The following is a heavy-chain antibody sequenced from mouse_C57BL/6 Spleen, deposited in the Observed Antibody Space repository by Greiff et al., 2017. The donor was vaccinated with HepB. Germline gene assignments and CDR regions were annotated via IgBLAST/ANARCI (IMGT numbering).Heavy chain of an antibody. CDR2: IDPSDSYT. J-gene: IGHJ2*01. V-gene: IGHV1-59*01. D-gene: IGHD1-1*01. CDR1: GYTFTSYW. CDR3: ARGPPLRNYFDY. Sequence: QVQLQQPGAELVRPGTSVKLSCKASGYTFTSYWMHWVKQRPGQGLEWIGVIDPSDSYTNYNQKFKGQATLTVDTSSSTAYMQLSSLTSEDSAVYYGARGPPLRNYFDYWGQGTTLTVSS.